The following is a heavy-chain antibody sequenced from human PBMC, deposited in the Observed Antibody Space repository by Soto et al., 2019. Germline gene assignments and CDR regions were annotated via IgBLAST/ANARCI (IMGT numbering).Heavy chain of an antibody. CDR1: GYTLNEVA. J-gene: IGHJ4*02. V-gene: IGHV1-24*01. D-gene: IGHD2-21*02. CDR3: TTYHRDYYFDH. CDR2: FDPDEAET. Sequence: QVQVVQSGAEVKKSGASVKVSCKVSGYTLNEVAMHWVRQAPGKGLEWLGGFDPDEAETIYAQHFQGRVTMTEDTSTDTVYMELSSLRSVDTALYFCTTYHRDYYFDHWGQGTLVTVSS.